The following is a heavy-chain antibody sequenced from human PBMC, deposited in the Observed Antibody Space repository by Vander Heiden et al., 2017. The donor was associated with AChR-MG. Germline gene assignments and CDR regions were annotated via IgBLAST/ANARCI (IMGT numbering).Heavy chain of an antibody. CDR1: GGSFSGYY. J-gene: IGHJ3*02. D-gene: IGHD4-17*01. CDR2: INHSGST. CDR3: ARGITVTTGDAFDI. V-gene: IGHV4-34*01. Sequence: QVQLQQWGAGLLKPSETLSLTCAVYGGSFSGYYWSWIRQPPGKGLEWIGEINHSGSTNYNPSLKSRVTISVDTSKNQFSLKLSSVTAADTAVYYCARGITVTTGDAFDIWGQGTMVTVSS.